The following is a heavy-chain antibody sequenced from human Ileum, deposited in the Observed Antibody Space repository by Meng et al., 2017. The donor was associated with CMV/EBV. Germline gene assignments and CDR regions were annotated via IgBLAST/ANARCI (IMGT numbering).Heavy chain of an antibody. J-gene: IGHJ6*02. V-gene: IGHV5-51*01. D-gene: IGHD6-19*01. Sequence: GESLKISCQGSGYSFTSFWIGWVRQMPGKGLEWMGITYPADSNTRYSPSFQGQVTISADKSINTAYLQWSSLKASDTAMYYCATPISSGPSYYGMDVWGQGTTVTVSS. CDR3: ATPISSGPSYYGMDV. CDR1: GYSFTSFW. CDR2: TYPADSNT.